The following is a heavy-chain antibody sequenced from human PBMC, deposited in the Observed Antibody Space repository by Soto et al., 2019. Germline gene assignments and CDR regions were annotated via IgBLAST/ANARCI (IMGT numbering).Heavy chain of an antibody. CDR1: GYTFTSYA. CDR2: SNAGNGNT. CDR3: AREYCTGGSCYSYFDS. Sequence: QVQLVQSGAEEKKPGASVKISCKASGYTFTSYALHWVRQAPGQRLEWMGWSNAGNGNTKYSQKFQGRFTITWDTSASTAYMELSSLRSEGMAVYYCAREYCTGGSCYSYFDSWGRGALVTVSS. V-gene: IGHV1-3*05. J-gene: IGHJ4*02. D-gene: IGHD2-15*01.